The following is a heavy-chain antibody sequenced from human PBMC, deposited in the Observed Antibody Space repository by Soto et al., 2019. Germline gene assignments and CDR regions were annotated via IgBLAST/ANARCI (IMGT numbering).Heavy chain of an antibody. Sequence: SETLSLTCSVSGGSISSSNDYWGWIRQPPGKGLEWLGSMFHSGRTYHNPSLKSRVSISVDTSRNLFSLQLNSVTAADTALYFCVRLHPFHYDSSGYFDSWGQGILVTVSS. CDR3: VRLHPFHYDSSGYFDS. CDR1: GGSISSSNDY. V-gene: IGHV4-39*01. J-gene: IGHJ4*02. CDR2: MFHSGRT. D-gene: IGHD3-22*01.